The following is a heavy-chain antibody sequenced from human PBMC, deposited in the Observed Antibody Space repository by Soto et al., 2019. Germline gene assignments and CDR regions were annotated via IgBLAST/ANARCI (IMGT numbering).Heavy chain of an antibody. D-gene: IGHD1-1*01. J-gene: IGHJ4*02. V-gene: IGHV3-23*01. CDR2: ISGSGSNT. Sequence: EVQLMESGGGLEQPGGSLRLSCAASGFTFNNFAMSWVRQAPGKGLEWVSAISGSGSNTYYADSVKGRFTISRDNAKNSLFLQMNSLRVDDTAVYYCARTGDGHHDFLDYWGQGALVSVSS. CDR1: GFTFNNFA. CDR3: ARTGDGHHDFLDY.